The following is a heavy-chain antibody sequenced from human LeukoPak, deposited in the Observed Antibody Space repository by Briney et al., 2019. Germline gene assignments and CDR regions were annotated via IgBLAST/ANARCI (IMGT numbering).Heavy chain of an antibody. J-gene: IGHJ5*02. Sequence: SETLSLTCAVYGGSFSGYYWSWIRQPPGKGLEWIGEINHSGSTNYNPSLKSRVTISVDTPKNQFSLKLSSVTAADTAVYYCARGPPGVGYSYGYWFDPWGQGTLVTVSS. CDR2: INHSGST. V-gene: IGHV4-34*01. D-gene: IGHD5-18*01. CDR1: GGSFSGYY. CDR3: ARGPPGVGYSYGYWFDP.